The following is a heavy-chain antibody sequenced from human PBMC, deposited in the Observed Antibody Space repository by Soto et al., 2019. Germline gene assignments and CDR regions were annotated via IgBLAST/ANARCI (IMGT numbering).Heavy chain of an antibody. CDR3: GRLEGLATISYYFDY. Sequence: SEPLSLTCTVSGASVSSSSYYWGWVRQPPGKGLEWIGSVYYSGSTYYNPSLESRVTISVDKSKNQFSLKLMSLSAADTAVYYCGRLEGLATISYYFDYWGQGALVTVSS. J-gene: IGHJ4*02. CDR1: GASVSSSSYY. D-gene: IGHD3-9*01. V-gene: IGHV4-39*01. CDR2: VYYSGST.